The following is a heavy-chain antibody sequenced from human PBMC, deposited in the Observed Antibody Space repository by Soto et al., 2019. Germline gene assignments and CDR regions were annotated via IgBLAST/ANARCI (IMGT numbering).Heavy chain of an antibody. CDR2: LRGETDGETA. V-gene: IGHV3-15*07. J-gene: IGHJ4*02. Sequence: EVQLVESGGGLVEPGESLRLSCVVSGLTFTNAWMNWVRQAPGKGLEWVGRLRGETDGETADYAAPLKGRFTISRDESRNTPYLQMKSLKTEDTAVYYCTTDLRWEFNFDYWGQGTLVTVSS. D-gene: IGHD1-26*01. CDR1: GLTFTNAW. CDR3: TTDLRWEFNFDY.